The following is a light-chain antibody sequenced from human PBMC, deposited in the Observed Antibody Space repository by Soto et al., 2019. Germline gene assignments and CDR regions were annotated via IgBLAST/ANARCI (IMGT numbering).Light chain of an antibody. J-gene: IGLJ3*02. CDR3: LLSYSDAWV. V-gene: IGLV7-46*01. CDR2: DTH. CDR1: TGAVTSGHF. Sequence: QAVVTQEPSLTVSPGGTVTLTGGSSTGAVTSGHFPFWFQQKPGQAPRTLISDTHNKHSWTPARFSGSLLGGKAALTLSGAQPEDEAEYYCLLSYSDAWVFGGGTELTVL.